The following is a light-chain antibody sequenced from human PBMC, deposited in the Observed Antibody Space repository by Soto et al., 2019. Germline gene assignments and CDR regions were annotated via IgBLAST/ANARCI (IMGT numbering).Light chain of an antibody. Sequence: EIVLTQSPGTLSLSPGERATLSCMASQSVSSSYLAWYQQKPGQAPRLLIYGASSRATGIPDRFSGSGSGPDFTLTISRLEPEDFAVYYCQQYGSSPPYTFGQGTKLEIK. CDR2: GAS. CDR3: QQYGSSPPYT. V-gene: IGKV3-20*01. CDR1: QSVSSSY. J-gene: IGKJ2*01.